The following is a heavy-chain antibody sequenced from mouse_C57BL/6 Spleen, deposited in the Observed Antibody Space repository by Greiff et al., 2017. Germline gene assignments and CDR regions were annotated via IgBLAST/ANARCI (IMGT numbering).Heavy chain of an antibody. CDR3: ARKEGWYFGV. CDR2: IYPGDGDT. CDR1: GYAFSSYW. Sequence: QVQLQQSGAELVKPGASVKISCKASGYAFSSYWMNWVKQGPGKGLEWIGQIYPGDGDTNYNGKFKGKATLTADKSSSAAYMQLSSLTSEDSAVYFCARKEGWYFGVWGTGTTVTVSS. J-gene: IGHJ1*03. V-gene: IGHV1-80*01.